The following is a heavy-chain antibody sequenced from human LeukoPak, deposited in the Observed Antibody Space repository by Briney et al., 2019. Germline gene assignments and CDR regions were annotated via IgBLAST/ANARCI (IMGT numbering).Heavy chain of an antibody. CDR1: GFTFSSYG. V-gene: IGHV3-33*06. CDR3: ANFPTVTPRPPDY. Sequence: GGSLRLSCAASGFTFSSYGMHWVRQAPGKGLEWVAVIWYDGSNKYYADSVKGRFTISRDNSKNTLYLQVNSLRAEDTAVYYCANFPTVTPRPPDYWGQGTLVTVSS. J-gene: IGHJ4*02. D-gene: IGHD4-17*01. CDR2: IWYDGSNK.